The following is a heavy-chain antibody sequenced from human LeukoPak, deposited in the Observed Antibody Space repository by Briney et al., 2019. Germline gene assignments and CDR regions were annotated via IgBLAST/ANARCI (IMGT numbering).Heavy chain of an antibody. CDR3: ARAVNSGSYYAIGRAFDI. CDR1: GYTFTGYY. J-gene: IGHJ3*02. Sequence: ASVKVSCKASGYTFTGYYMHWVRQAPGQGLEWMGWINPNSGGTNYAQKFQGRVTMTTDTSTSTAYMELRSLRSDDTAVYYCARAVNSGSYYAIGRAFDIWGQGTMVTVSS. CDR2: INPNSGGT. D-gene: IGHD1-26*01. V-gene: IGHV1-2*02.